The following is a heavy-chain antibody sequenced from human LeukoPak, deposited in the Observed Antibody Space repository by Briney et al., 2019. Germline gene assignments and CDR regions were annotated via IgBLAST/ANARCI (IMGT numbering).Heavy chain of an antibody. CDR1: GYTFTSYG. CDR2: ISAYNGNT. J-gene: IGHJ4*02. D-gene: IGHD1-26*01. V-gene: IGHV1-18*01. CDR3: AASYSGSYYLSASSDY. Sequence: ASVKVSCKASGYTFTSYGISWVRQAPGQGLEWMGWISAYNGNTNYAQKLQGRVTMTTDTSTSTAYMELRSLRSDDTAVYYCAASYSGSYYLSASSDYWGQGTLVTVSS.